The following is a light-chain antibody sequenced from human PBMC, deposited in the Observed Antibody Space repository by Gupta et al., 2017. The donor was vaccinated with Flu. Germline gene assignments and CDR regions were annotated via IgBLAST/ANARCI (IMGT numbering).Light chain of an antibody. Sequence: QSALTQPASVSGSPGQSITLSCTGTSSDVGGYNYVSWYQQHPGKAPKLMIYEVSNRPSGVSNRFSGSKSGNTASLTISGLQSEDEADYYCSSYTSSSTGAVVFGGGTKLTVL. V-gene: IGLV2-14*01. CDR3: SSYTSSSTGAVV. J-gene: IGLJ2*01. CDR2: EVS. CDR1: SSDVGGYNY.